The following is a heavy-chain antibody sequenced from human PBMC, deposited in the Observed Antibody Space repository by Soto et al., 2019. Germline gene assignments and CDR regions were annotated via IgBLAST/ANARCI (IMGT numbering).Heavy chain of an antibody. CDR1: GFTFSSYG. J-gene: IGHJ4*02. CDR2: ISYDGSNK. V-gene: IGHV3-30*18. D-gene: IGHD3-9*01. CDR3: AKDLAHSRDMTGYQGCDY. Sequence: QVQLVESGGGVVQPGRSLRLSCAASGFTFSSYGMHWVRQAPGKGLEWVAVISYDGSNKYYADSVKGRFTISRDNSKNTLYLQMNSLRAEDTAVYYCAKDLAHSRDMTGYQGCDYWGQGTLVTVSS.